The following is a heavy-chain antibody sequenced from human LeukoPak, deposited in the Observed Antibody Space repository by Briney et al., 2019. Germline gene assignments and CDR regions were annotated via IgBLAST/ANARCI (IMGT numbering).Heavy chain of an antibody. CDR2: IIPILGIA. Sequence: SVTVSCKASGGTFSSYAISWVRQAPGQGLEWMGRIIPILGIANYAQKFQGRVTITADKSTSTAYMELSSLRSEDTAVYYCARDPLYGSGSYYIYYFDYWGQGTLVTVSS. CDR1: GGTFSSYA. V-gene: IGHV1-69*04. J-gene: IGHJ4*02. D-gene: IGHD3-10*01. CDR3: ARDPLYGSGSYYIYYFDY.